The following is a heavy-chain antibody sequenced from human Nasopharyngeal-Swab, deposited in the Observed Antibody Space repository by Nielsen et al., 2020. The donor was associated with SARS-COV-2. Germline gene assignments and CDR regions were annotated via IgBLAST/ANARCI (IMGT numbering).Heavy chain of an antibody. CDR1: GFTFSSYE. J-gene: IGHJ5*02. CDR3: ARGWEYSSSSPNWFDP. CDR2: ISSSGSTI. D-gene: IGHD6-6*01. Sequence: GESLKISCAASGFTFSSYEMNWVRQAPGKGLEWVSYISSSGSTIYYADSVKGRFTISRDNAKNSLYLQMSSLRAEDTAVYYCARGWEYSSSSPNWFDPWGQGTLVTVSS. V-gene: IGHV3-48*03.